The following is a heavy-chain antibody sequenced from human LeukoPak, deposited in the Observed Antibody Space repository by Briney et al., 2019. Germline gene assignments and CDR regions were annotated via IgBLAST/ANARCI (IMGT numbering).Heavy chain of an antibody. D-gene: IGHD6-19*01. Sequence: LSLTCAVYGGSFSGYYWSWIRQAPGKGLEWVSYISSSGSTIYCADSVKGRFTISRDNAKNSLYLQMNSLRAEDTAVYYCARDPSYSSGWYYLDYWGQGTLVTVSS. CDR1: GGSFSGYY. CDR2: ISSSGSTI. J-gene: IGHJ4*02. CDR3: ARDPSYSSGWYYLDY. V-gene: IGHV3-11*01.